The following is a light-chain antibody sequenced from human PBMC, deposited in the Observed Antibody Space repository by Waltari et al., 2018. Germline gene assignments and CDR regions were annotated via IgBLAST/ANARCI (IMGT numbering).Light chain of an antibody. CDR3: FSAADNNGV. CDR2: KDS. J-gene: IGLJ1*01. Sequence: SYELTQPSSVSVSPGQTARITCSGDVLAKKYARWFQQKPGQAPILVIYKDSERPSGIPERFSGSGSGTTVTLTISGAQVEDEADYYCFSAADNNGVFGTGTKVTVL. CDR1: VLAKKY. V-gene: IGLV3-27*01.